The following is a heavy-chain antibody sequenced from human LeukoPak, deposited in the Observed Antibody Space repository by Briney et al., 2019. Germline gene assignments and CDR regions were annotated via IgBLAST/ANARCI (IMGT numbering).Heavy chain of an antibody. CDR3: ARVSRARSWRYFDWFHDY. CDR2: ISYSGTT. J-gene: IGHJ4*02. V-gene: IGHV4-59*11. Sequence: PSETLSLTCTVSGGSIRSQHWSWIRQPPGKGLEWIGFISYSGTTYYNPSLESRVTISRDTSRNQFSLKLSSVTAADTAVYYCARVSRARSWRYFDWFHDYWGQGTLVTVSS. D-gene: IGHD3-9*01. CDR1: GGSIRSQH.